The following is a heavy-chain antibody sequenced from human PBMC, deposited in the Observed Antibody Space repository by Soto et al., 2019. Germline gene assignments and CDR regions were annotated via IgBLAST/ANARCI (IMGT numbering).Heavy chain of an antibody. CDR3: ACCGGSGWGGCYYGMDV. J-gene: IGHJ6*02. V-gene: IGHV4-59*01. CDR1: GGSISSYY. Sequence: SETLSLTCTVSGGSISSYYWSWIRQPPGKGLEWIGYIYYSGSTNYNPSLKSRVTISVDTSKNQFSLKLSSVTAADTAVYYSACCGGSGWGGCYYGMDVWGQGTPVTVSS. CDR2: IYYSGST. D-gene: IGHD6-25*01.